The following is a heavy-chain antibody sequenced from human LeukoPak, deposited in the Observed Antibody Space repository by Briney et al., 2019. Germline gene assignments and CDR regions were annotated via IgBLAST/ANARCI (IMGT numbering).Heavy chain of an antibody. CDR2: ISPTGSIT. CDR1: GFSFSGHW. CDR3: ARGPNSNWSGLDF. Sequence: GGSLRLSCTASGFSFSGHWMHWARQLPGKGLVWVSRISPTGSITSYADSVKGRFTVSRGNAKNTLYLQVNNLRAEDTAVYYCARGPNSNWSGLDFWGQETLLTVSS. J-gene: IGHJ4*02. V-gene: IGHV3-74*01. D-gene: IGHD6-6*01.